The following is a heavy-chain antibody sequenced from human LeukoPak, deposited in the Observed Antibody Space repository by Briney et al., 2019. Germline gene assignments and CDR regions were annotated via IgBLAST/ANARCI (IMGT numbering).Heavy chain of an antibody. D-gene: IGHD3-22*01. CDR2: ISSSGSTI. V-gene: IGHV3-11*01. CDR1: GFTFSDYY. J-gene: IGHJ4*02. CDR3: ATWPYYDSNEQDV. Sequence: GSLRLSCAASGFTFSDYYMSWIRQAPGKGLEWVSYISSSGSTIYYADSVKGRFTISRDNAKNSLYLQMNSLRAEDTAVYYCATWPYYDSNEQDVWGQGTLVTVSS.